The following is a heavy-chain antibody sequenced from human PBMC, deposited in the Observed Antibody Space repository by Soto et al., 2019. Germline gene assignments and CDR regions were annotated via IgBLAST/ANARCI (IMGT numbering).Heavy chain of an antibody. D-gene: IGHD6-6*01. V-gene: IGHV3-9*01. Sequence: EVQLVESGGALVQPDRSLRLSCSTSGFTFDDYAMHWVRQAPGKGLEWVSGISWNSGNIAYADSVKGRFTVSRDNAKNSLYLQMNSLRVEDTALYYCAKDPYSSSSSFFDYWGQGTLVTVSS. J-gene: IGHJ4*02. CDR2: ISWNSGNI. CDR3: AKDPYSSSSSFFDY. CDR1: GFTFDDYA.